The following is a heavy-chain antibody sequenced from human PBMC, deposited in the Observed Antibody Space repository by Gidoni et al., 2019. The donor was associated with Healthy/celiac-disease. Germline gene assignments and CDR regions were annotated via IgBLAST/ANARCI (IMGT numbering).Heavy chain of an antibody. CDR2: IYTSGST. CDR3: AGTVLLWFGEPGPIDY. Sequence: QVQLQESGPGLVKPSQTLSLTSTVSGGSITSGSYYWSCIRRPAGKGLEWIGRIYTSGSTNYNPSLKSRVTISVDTSKNQFSLKLSSVTAADTAVYYCAGTVLLWFGEPGPIDYWGQGTLVTVSS. CDR1: GGSITSGSYY. J-gene: IGHJ4*02. D-gene: IGHD3-10*01. V-gene: IGHV4-61*02.